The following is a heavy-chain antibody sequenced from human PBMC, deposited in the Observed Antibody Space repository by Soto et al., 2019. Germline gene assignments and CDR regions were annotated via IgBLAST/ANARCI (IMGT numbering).Heavy chain of an antibody. CDR2: INPNSGGT. V-gene: IGHV1-2*04. Sequence: ASVKVSCKASGYTFTGYYMHWVRQAPGQGLEWMGWINPNSGGTNYAQKFQGWVTMTRDTSISTAYMELSRLRSDDTAVYYCARDLQQWLVHYGMDVWGQGTTVTVSS. CDR3: ARDLQQWLVHYGMDV. D-gene: IGHD6-19*01. CDR1: GYTFTGYY. J-gene: IGHJ6*02.